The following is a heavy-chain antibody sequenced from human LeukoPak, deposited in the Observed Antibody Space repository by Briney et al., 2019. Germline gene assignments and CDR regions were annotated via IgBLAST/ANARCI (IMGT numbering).Heavy chain of an antibody. J-gene: IGHJ3*02. D-gene: IGHD3-10*01. Sequence: GGSLRLSCAASGFTFSNYAMTWVRQAPGKGLEWVSAISGGGGTTYYAKSVKGRFTISRDNSNNTLYLQMNSLRAEDTAVYYCANLRGVIITYPVSTTDAFDIWGQGTMVTVSS. CDR3: ANLRGVIITYPVSTTDAFDI. CDR1: GFTFSNYA. CDR2: ISGGGGTT. V-gene: IGHV3-23*01.